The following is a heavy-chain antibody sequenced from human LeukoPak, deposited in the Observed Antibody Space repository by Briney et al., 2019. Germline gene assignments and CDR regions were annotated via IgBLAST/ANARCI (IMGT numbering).Heavy chain of an antibody. CDR3: VKGTDISGRQNFDF. J-gene: IGHJ4*02. D-gene: IGHD6-19*01. V-gene: IGHV3-23*01. Sequence: PGGSLRLSCEASGFTFTSYAMHWVRQAPGKGLEWVSSISASGSTTFYTESMNGRFTVSRDNAKKTFILQMKSLRPGDTALYYCVKGTDISGRQNFDFRGQGTLVTVSS. CDR1: GFTFTSYA. CDR2: ISASGSTT.